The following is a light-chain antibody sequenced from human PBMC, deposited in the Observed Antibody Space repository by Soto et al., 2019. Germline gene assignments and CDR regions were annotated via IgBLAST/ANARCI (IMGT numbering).Light chain of an antibody. V-gene: IGLV1-47*01. CDR1: SSNIGGNS. Sequence: QSVMTQPPSVSAAPGQRVTISCSGSSSNIGGNSVYWYQQLPGTAPKLLIYRNNQRPSGVPDRFSGSKSGTSASLAISGLRSEDEADYYCAAWDDSLSGRVFGGGTKVTVL. CDR3: AAWDDSLSGRV. J-gene: IGLJ3*02. CDR2: RNN.